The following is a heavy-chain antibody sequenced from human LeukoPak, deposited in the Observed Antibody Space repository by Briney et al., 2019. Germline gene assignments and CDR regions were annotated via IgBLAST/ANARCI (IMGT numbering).Heavy chain of an antibody. J-gene: IGHJ4*02. Sequence: ASVKVSCKASGYTFTGYYMHWVRQAPGQGLEWMGWINPNSGGTNYAQKFQGRVTMTRDTSISTAYVELSRLRSDDTAVYYCARDHQWELPSGIDYWGQGTLATVSS. CDR2: INPNSGGT. CDR3: ARDHQWELPSGIDY. V-gene: IGHV1-2*02. CDR1: GYTFTGYY. D-gene: IGHD1-26*01.